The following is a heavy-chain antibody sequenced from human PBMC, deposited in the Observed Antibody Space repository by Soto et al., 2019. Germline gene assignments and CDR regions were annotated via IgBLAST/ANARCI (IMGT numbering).Heavy chain of an antibody. J-gene: IGHJ5*02. CDR2: INHSGST. D-gene: IGHD3-22*01. CDR1: GGSFSGYY. V-gene: IGHV4-34*01. CDR3: ARTTVTMIVVVTGWFDP. Sequence: SETLSLTCAVYGGSFSGYYWSWIRQPPGKGLEWIGEINHSGSTNYNPSLKSRVTISVDTSKNQFSLKLSSVTAADTAVYYCARTTVTMIVVVTGWFDPWGQGTLVTVSS.